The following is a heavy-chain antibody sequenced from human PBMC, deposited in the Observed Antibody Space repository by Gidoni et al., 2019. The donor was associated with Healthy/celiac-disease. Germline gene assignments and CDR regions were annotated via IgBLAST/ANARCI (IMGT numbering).Heavy chain of an antibody. J-gene: IGHJ2*01. CDR2: ISGSGGST. CDR1: GFTFSSYA. V-gene: IGHV3-23*01. CDR3: AKEEYSSGWYGRYFDL. D-gene: IGHD6-19*01. Sequence: EVQLLESGGGLVQPGGSLRLSCAASGFTFSSYAMSWVRQAPGKGLEGVSAISGSGGSTYYADSVKGRFTISRDNSKNTLYLQMNSLRAEDTAVYYCAKEEYSSGWYGRYFDLWGRGTLVTVSS.